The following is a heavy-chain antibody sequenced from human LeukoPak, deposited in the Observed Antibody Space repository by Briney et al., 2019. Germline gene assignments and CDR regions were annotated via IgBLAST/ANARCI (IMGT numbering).Heavy chain of an antibody. V-gene: IGHV1-69*05. J-gene: IGHJ6*03. Sequence: SVKVSCKASGGTFSSYAISWVRQAPGQGLEWMGGIIPIFGTANYAQKFQGRVTITTDESTSTAYMELSSLRSEDTAVYYCTRATKLWGHYYFMDVWGKGTTVTVSS. CDR3: TRATKLWGHYYFMDV. D-gene: IGHD5-18*01. CDR1: GGTFSSYA. CDR2: IIPIFGTA.